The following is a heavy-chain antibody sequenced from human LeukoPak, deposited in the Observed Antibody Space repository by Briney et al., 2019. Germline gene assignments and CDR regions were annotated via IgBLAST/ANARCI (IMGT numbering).Heavy chain of an antibody. CDR2: IYYSGST. Sequence: PSETLSLTCTVSGGSISNNNYYWAWIRQPPGKGLECIGSIYYSGSTYYNPSLKSRVTISVDTSKNQFSLKLSSVTAADTAVYYCARRVSYRNCFDPWGQGTLVTVSS. J-gene: IGHJ5*02. CDR1: GGSISNNNYY. V-gene: IGHV4-39*01. CDR3: ARRVSYRNCFDP. D-gene: IGHD1-26*01.